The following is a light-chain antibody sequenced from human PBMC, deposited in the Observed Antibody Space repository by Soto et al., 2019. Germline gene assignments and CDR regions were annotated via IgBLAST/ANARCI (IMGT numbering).Light chain of an antibody. CDR1: QGISSW. CDR2: AEY. V-gene: IGKV1-12*01. J-gene: IGKJ4*01. CDR3: KKANSFQLN. Sequence: DIQITQSPASLSASVVDRVAISCSASQGISSWLAWYQQKQGKAHKIMIYAEYSLHSGVKSRFSGSGSGKDFTLTIRSMQTEDLATYYCKKANSFQLNCGGG.